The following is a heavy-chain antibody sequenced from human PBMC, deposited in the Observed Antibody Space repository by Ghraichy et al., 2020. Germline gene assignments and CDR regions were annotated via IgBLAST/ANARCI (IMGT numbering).Heavy chain of an antibody. D-gene: IGHD4-23*01. Sequence: GGSRRLSCAASGFSFSSYSVIWVRPAPGQGLEWVSSISGNSRSIYYADSVTGRFTISRDNAEKSVYLQMNSLRGDDTAIYYCATTVDWGQGTLVTVSS. V-gene: IGHV3-21*01. CDR1: GFSFSSYS. J-gene: IGHJ4*02. CDR2: ISGNSRSI. CDR3: ATTVD.